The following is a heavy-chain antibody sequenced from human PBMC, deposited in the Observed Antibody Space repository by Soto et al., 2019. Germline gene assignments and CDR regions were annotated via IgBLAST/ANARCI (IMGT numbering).Heavy chain of an antibody. Sequence: EVQLLESGGGLVQPGGSLRLSCAASGFTFSSYAMSWVRQAPGKGLEWVSAISGSGGSTYYADSVKGRFTISRDNSKITLYLQMNSLRAEDTAVYYCAKDLRALWFGKVGAFDIWGQGTMVTVSS. CDR1: GFTFSSYA. CDR3: AKDLRALWFGKVGAFDI. CDR2: ISGSGGST. V-gene: IGHV3-23*01. J-gene: IGHJ3*02. D-gene: IGHD3-10*01.